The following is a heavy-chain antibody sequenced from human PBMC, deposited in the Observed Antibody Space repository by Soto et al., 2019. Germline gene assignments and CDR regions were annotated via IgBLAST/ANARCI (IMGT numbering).Heavy chain of an antibody. CDR1: GFSFSDAW. CDR3: ATFRSYSDY. J-gene: IGHJ4*02. CDR2: IKSHAEGGTT. Sequence: GSLRLSCAASGFSFSDAWMTWVRQAPGKRLEWVGRIKSHAEGGTTEYAAPVKGRFTISRDDSENTLYLQMNGLKAEDTAVYYCATFRSYSDYRGPGALVTVSS. V-gene: IGHV3-15*01.